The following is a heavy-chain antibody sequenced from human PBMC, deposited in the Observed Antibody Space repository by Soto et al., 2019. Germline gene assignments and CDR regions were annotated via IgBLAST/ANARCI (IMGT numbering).Heavy chain of an antibody. D-gene: IGHD3-22*01. Sequence: SETLSLTCTVSGGSISSYYWSWIRQPPGKGLEWIGYIYYSGSTNYNPSLKSRVTISVDTSKNQFSLKLSPVTAADTAVYYCARVSGDSSGYSYGPIDYWGQGTLVTVSS. CDR3: ARVSGDSSGYSYGPIDY. CDR2: IYYSGST. CDR1: GGSISSYY. V-gene: IGHV4-59*01. J-gene: IGHJ4*02.